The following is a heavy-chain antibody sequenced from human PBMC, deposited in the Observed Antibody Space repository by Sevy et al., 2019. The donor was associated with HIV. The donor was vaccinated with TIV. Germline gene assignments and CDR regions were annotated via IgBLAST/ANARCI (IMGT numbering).Heavy chain of an antibody. V-gene: IGHV3-48*01. D-gene: IGHD5-12*01. J-gene: IGHJ4*02. CDR3: ARQRGGYERLYYFDS. Sequence: GGSLRLSCVASGFTYSMNCVRQAPGKGLEWVSYISDSSATIHYADSVNGRFTISRDNAKNSLYLQMDTLRGEDTAVYYCARQRGGYERLYYFDSWGQGTLVTVSS. CDR2: ISDSSATI. CDR1: GFTYS.